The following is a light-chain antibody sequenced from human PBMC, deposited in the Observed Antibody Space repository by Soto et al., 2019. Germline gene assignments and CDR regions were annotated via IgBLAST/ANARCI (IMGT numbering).Light chain of an antibody. CDR3: AAWDDSLNGYV. V-gene: IGLV1-44*01. CDR2: NNN. J-gene: IGLJ1*01. CDR1: SSNIGTNA. Sequence: QSALTQPPSASGTPGQRVTISCSGGSSNIGTNAVNWYQQLPGTAPKLLIYNNNQRPSGVPDRFSGSKSGTSASLAISGLQSEDEADYYCAAWDDSLNGYVFGTGTEVTVL.